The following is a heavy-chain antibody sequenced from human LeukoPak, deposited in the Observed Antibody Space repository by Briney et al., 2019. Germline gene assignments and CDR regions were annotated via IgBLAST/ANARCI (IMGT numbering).Heavy chain of an antibody. V-gene: IGHV3-7*03. CDR2: IKQDGSEK. CDR1: RFTFSNYW. CDR3: AGGNDYGDPYPNDY. Sequence: GGCLRLSCAASRFTFSNYWMSWVRQAPGKGLEWVANIKQDGSEKYYVDSVKGRFTISRDNAKNSLYLQMNSLRAEDTAVYYCAGGNDYGDPYPNDYWGQGTLVTVSS. J-gene: IGHJ4*02. D-gene: IGHD4-17*01.